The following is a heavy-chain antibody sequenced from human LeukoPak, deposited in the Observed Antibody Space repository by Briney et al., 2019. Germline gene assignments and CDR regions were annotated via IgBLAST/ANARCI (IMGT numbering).Heavy chain of an antibody. CDR1: GGSISSYY. Sequence: SETLSLTCTVSGGSISSYYWSWIRQPAGKGLEWIGRIYISGSTNYNPSLKSRVTMSVDTSKNQFSLKLSSVTAADTAVYYCARGGYYGSGNDFRFDPWGQGTLVTVSS. CDR3: ARGGYYGSGNDFRFDP. D-gene: IGHD3-10*01. CDR2: IYISGST. J-gene: IGHJ5*02. V-gene: IGHV4-4*07.